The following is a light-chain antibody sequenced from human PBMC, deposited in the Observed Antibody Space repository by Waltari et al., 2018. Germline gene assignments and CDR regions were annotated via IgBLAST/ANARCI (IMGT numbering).Light chain of an antibody. CDR1: SSDVGDHNY. J-gene: IGLJ2*01. CDR2: DVI. Sequence: QSALTQIASVAGSPGQSSTISCTGTSSDVGDHNYVSWYQQHPGKLPKLLIYDVISRPSGVSTRFSGSKSGNTASLTISGLQAEDEADYYCSAYTRGVVFGGGTQLTVL. V-gene: IGLV2-14*03. CDR3: SAYTRGVV.